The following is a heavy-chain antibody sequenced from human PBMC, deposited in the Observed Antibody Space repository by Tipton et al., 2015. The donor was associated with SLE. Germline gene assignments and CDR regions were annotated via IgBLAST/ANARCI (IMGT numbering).Heavy chain of an antibody. CDR1: GGSINGYY. Sequence: TLSLTFSVSGGSINGYYWTWIRQPPGKGLQWIGYISYIGTPNYNPALNGRVTISLDTSRDQISLRLTSMTAADTAVYYCARLWQRTDALDVWGQGTVVTVSS. D-gene: IGHD2-21*01. CDR2: ISYIGTP. V-gene: IGHV4-59*01. J-gene: IGHJ3*01. CDR3: ARLWQRTDALDV.